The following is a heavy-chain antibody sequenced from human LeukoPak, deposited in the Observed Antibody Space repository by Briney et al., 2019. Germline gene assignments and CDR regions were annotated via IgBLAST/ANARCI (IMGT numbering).Heavy chain of an antibody. CDR2: MSDIGPNT. CDR1: GFTVTDYA. V-gene: IGHV3-23*01. Sequence: GGSLRLSCAASGFTVTDYAMTWIRQSPGKGLEWVSSMSDIGPNTYYADSVKGRFTISRDTSKNTLFLQMNTLRAEDTALYYCARRLSLRFDAFAVWGPGAVVTVSS. CDR3: ARRLSLRFDAFAV. J-gene: IGHJ3*01. D-gene: IGHD3-3*01.